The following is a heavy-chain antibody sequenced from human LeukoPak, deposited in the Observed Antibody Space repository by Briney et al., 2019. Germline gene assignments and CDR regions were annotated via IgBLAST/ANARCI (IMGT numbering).Heavy chain of an antibody. D-gene: IGHD6-19*01. J-gene: IGHJ6*02. Sequence: PSETLSLTCTDSGVSISSYYWSWIRQPPGKGLEWIGYIYYSGSTNYNPSLKSRVTISVDTSKNQFSLKLSSVTAADTAVYYCARARIAVAGILYYYYGMDVWGQGTTVTVSS. V-gene: IGHV4-59*01. CDR1: GVSISSYY. CDR3: ARARIAVAGILYYYYGMDV. CDR2: IYYSGST.